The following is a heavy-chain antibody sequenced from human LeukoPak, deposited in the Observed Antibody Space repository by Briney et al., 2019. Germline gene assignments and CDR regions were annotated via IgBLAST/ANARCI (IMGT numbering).Heavy chain of an antibody. D-gene: IGHD2-2*01. V-gene: IGHV3-7*04. J-gene: IGHJ3*02. Sequence: GGSLRLSCAASGFTFSNYWMSWVRQAPVKGLEWVATIKQDGSEKDYVDSVRGRFTISRDNAKNSLYLQMTNLRAEDTAVYYCARFETRPHCNSTSCHAFDIWGQGTMVTVSS. CDR3: ARFETRPHCNSTSCHAFDI. CDR1: GFTFSNYW. CDR2: IKQDGSEK.